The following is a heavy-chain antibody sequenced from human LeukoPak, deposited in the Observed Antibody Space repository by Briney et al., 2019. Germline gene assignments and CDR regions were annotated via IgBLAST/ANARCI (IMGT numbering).Heavy chain of an antibody. CDR2: LRYDGTNK. CDR3: AKGAHYFGSGSFRRGHYFDS. CDR1: GFTFSTYG. V-gene: IGHV3-30*02. Sequence: GGSLRLSCAASGFTFSTYGMHWVRQAPGKGLEWVALLRYDGTNKYYADSVKGRFTISRDNSKNTLYLQMNSLRAEDTAVYYCAKGAHYFGSGSFRRGHYFDSWGQGTLVTVSS. J-gene: IGHJ4*02. D-gene: IGHD3-10*01.